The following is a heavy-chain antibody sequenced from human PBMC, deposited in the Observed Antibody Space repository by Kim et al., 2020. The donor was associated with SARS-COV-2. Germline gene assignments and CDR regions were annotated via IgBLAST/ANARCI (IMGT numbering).Heavy chain of an antibody. CDR2: IYYSGST. J-gene: IGHJ4*02. CDR3: ARPGPPFYFAY. V-gene: IGHV4-39*01. Sequence: SETLSLTCTVSGGSISSSSYYWGWIRQPPGKGLEWIGCIYYSGSTYYNPSLKSRITISVATSKNQFSLKLISVTAAATAVYYWARPGPPFYFAYWCQGT. CDR1: GGSISSSSYY.